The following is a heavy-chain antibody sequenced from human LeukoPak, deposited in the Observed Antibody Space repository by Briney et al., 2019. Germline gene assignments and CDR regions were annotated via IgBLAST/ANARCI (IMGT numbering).Heavy chain of an antibody. CDR1: GFTFSSYN. Sequence: GGSLRLSCAASGFTFSSYNMNWVRQAPGKGLEWISYISSSSSTIYYADSVKGRFTVSRDNAKNSLSLQMNSLRPEDTAIYYCARDGATFVTYWGQGTLVTVSS. CDR2: ISSSSSTI. J-gene: IGHJ4*02. D-gene: IGHD4-23*01. V-gene: IGHV3-48*04. CDR3: ARDGATFVTY.